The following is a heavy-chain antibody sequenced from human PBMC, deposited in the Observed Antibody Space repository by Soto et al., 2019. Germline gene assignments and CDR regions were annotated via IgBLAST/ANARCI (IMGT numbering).Heavy chain of an antibody. Sequence: EVQLVESGGGLVQPGGSLKLSCAASGFTFRDTAMYWVRQASGKGLEWVGRVRTKSKNFATAYAASLKGRFSISRDDSKNMVYLQMNSLKTEETPVYYCLPNHVAAATLFDPWGQGTLVIVSS. V-gene: IGHV3-73*02. CDR1: GFTFRDTA. CDR3: LPNHVAAATLFDP. J-gene: IGHJ5*02. D-gene: IGHD6-13*01. CDR2: VRTKSKNFAT.